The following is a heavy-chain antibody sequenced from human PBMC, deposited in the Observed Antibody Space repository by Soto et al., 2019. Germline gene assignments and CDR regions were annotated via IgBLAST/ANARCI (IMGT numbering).Heavy chain of an antibody. J-gene: IGHJ6*02. Sequence: SETLSLTCTVSGGSISSGGYYWSWIRQHPGKGLEWIGTIYYSGITYYNPSLLSRVTISVDTSKNEFSLGLSSVTAADTAVYYCARLNGYCISTNGHGYYGMDVWGQGTTVTVSS. CDR1: GGSISSGGYY. D-gene: IGHD2-2*03. CDR3: ARLNGYCISTNGHGYYGMDV. V-gene: IGHV4-39*01. CDR2: IYYSGIT.